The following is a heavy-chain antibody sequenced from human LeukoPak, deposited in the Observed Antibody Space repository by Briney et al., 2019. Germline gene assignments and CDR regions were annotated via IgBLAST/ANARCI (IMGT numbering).Heavy chain of an antibody. CDR1: GGSISSSSYY. Sequence: KTSETLSLTCTDSGGSISSSSYYWGWIRQPPGKGLEWIGSIYYSGSTYYNPSLKSRVTISGDTAKNQFSLKLSSVTAADTAVYYCARGYCTNGVCPKPYNWFDPWGQGTLVTVSS. V-gene: IGHV4-39*07. CDR3: ARGYCTNGVCPKPYNWFDP. J-gene: IGHJ5*02. D-gene: IGHD2-8*01. CDR2: IYYSGST.